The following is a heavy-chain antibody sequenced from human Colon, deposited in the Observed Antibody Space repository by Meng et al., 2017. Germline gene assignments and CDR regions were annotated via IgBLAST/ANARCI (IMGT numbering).Heavy chain of an antibody. CDR1: GGSIKSGGYH. J-gene: IGHJ4*02. CDR2: MSDSGTT. D-gene: IGHD4-17*01. Sequence: QVHLHESGPGLVRPSGDLSLVCTVPGGSIKSGGYHWSLVRQHPGKGLEYIGFMSDSGTTDYNPSLRSRVSISEIGSSKNQFSLTLRSVTAADTATYFCARDTLYGTDYWGQGVLVTVSS. V-gene: IGHV4-31*03. CDR3: ARDTLYGTDY.